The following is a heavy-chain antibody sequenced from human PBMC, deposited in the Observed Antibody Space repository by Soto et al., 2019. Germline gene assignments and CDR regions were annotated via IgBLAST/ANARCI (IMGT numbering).Heavy chain of an antibody. Sequence: DSVKVSCKASGYTFTSYYMHWVRQAPGQGLEWMGIINPSGGSTSYAQKFQGRVTMTRDTSTSTVYMELSSLRSEDTAVYYCARDRIWGLRFLEWLPYGMDVWGQGTTVTVSS. J-gene: IGHJ6*02. CDR2: INPSGGST. V-gene: IGHV1-46*01. CDR1: GYTFTSYY. CDR3: ARDRIWGLRFLEWLPYGMDV. D-gene: IGHD3-3*01.